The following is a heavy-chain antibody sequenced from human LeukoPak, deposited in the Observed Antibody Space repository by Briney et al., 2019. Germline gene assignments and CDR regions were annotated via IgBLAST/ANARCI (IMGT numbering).Heavy chain of an antibody. CDR2: MNPKSGNT. CDR3: ARGPSLHTNWVGGRWFDP. Sequence: ASVKVSCTASGYTFTNYDINWVRQATGQGLEWMGWMNPKSGNTGCAQKSQGRVTMTRNNSKSTAYMELSSLRSEDTAMYFCARGPSLHTNWVGGRWFDPWGQGTRVTVSS. J-gene: IGHJ5*02. CDR1: GYTFTNYD. D-gene: IGHD1-1*01. V-gene: IGHV1-8*01.